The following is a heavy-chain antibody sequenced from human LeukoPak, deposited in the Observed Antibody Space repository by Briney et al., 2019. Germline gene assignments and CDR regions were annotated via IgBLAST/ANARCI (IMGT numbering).Heavy chain of an antibody. CDR3: AKSMCDYDSSGYNFYFHC. V-gene: IGHV3-30*02. J-gene: IGHJ4*02. D-gene: IGHD3-22*01. CDR1: GFTLSNFG. Sequence: GGSLRLSCAASGFTLSNFGMHWVRQAPGKGLKWLAYDGSKKYYPDSVKGRFAISRDNSKNTLYLQMNSLRDGDTAVYYCAKSMCDYDSSGYNFYFHCGGQGTLVTVS. CDR2: YDGSKK.